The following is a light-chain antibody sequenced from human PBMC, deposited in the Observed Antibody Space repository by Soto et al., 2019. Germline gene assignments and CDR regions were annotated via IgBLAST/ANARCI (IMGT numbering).Light chain of an antibody. CDR2: EVS. J-gene: IGLJ2*01. Sequence: QSALTQPASVSGSPGQSITISCTGASSDVGRYHYVSWYQHYPGKAPKLMIYEVSDRPSGVSNRFSGSKSGNTASLTISGLQAEDEADYYCSSYTSSSTVVFGGGTKLTVL. CDR3: SSYTSSSTVV. CDR1: SSDVGRYHY. V-gene: IGLV2-14*01.